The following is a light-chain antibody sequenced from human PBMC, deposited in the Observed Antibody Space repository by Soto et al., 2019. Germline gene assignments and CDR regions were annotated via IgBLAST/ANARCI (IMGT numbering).Light chain of an antibody. V-gene: IGLV2-8*01. Sequence: QSVLTQPASVSGFPGQSITISCIGTSNDVGGYNYVSWYQQHPGKAPKPMIFEVSNRPSGVPDRFSGSKSGNTASLTVSGLQAADEADYFCKSYAGSNTYVFGSGTKLTVL. J-gene: IGLJ1*01. CDR3: KSYAGSNTYV. CDR1: SNDVGGYNY. CDR2: EVS.